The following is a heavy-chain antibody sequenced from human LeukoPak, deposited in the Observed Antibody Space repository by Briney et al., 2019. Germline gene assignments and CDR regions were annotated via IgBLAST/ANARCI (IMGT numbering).Heavy chain of an antibody. J-gene: IGHJ6*03. Sequence: SETLSLTCTVSGGSISSYYWSWIRQPPGKGLEWIGYIYYSGSTNYNPSLKSRVATSVETSKNQFSLKLSSVTAADTAVYYCARGLYYYGSGSYYPHGYYYYYYMDVWGKGTTVTISS. CDR2: IYYSGST. CDR3: ARGLYYYGSGSYYPHGYYYYYYMDV. V-gene: IGHV4-59*01. CDR1: GGSISSYY. D-gene: IGHD3-10*01.